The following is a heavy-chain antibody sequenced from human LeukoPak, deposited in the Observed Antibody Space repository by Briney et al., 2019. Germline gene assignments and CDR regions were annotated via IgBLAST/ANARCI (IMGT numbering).Heavy chain of an antibody. D-gene: IGHD3-16*02. J-gene: IGHJ4*02. Sequence: GASVTVSFKASGGTFSNYGFNWVRQAPGQGREGVGRIIPVLGIENYTQKFQGRVKISAEQATSTAYMDLRRLRYEDTAVYYCARGSRKITFGGVIWDFFDYWGQGSLVTVSS. V-gene: IGHV1-69*04. CDR1: GGTFSNYG. CDR3: ARGSRKITFGGVIWDFFDY. CDR2: IIPVLGIE.